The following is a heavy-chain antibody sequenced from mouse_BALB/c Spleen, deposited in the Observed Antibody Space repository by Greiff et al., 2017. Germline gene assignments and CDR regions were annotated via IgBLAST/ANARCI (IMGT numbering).Heavy chain of an antibody. V-gene: IGHV2-6-7*01. CDR1: GFSLTGYG. CDR3: ARGGPTMITYYAMDY. Sequence: QVQLKQSGPGLVAPSQSLSITCTVSGFSLTGYGVNWVRQPPGKGLEWLGMIWGDGSTDYNSALKSRLSISKDNSKSQVFLKMNSLQTDDTARYYCARGGPTMITYYAMDYWGQGTSVTVSS. J-gene: IGHJ4*01. D-gene: IGHD2-4*01. CDR2: IWGDGST.